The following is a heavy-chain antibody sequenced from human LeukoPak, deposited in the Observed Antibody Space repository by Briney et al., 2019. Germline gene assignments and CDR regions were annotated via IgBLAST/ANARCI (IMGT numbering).Heavy chain of an antibody. CDR1: GGSITSSYYY. D-gene: IGHD5-18*01. J-gene: IGHJ6*03. CDR3: ARCRTQLWHYMDV. CDR2: SYDSGST. V-gene: IGHV4-39*07. Sequence: SETLSLTCTVSGGSITSSYYYWGRIRQPPGKWLEWIGSSYDSGSTYYNPSLMSRVTISVDTSKNQFSLKLNSMTAADTAVYYCARCRTQLWHYMDVWGKGTTVTVSS.